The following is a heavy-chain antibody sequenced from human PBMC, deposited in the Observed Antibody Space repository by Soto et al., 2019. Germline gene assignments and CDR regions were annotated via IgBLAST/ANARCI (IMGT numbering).Heavy chain of an antibody. CDR2: IKQDGSEK. CDR3: ARDSVSYGPGVHDY. V-gene: IGHV3-7*01. Sequence: PGGSLRLSCAASGFTFSNYWMSWVRQAPGKGLEWVANIKQDGSEKYYVDSVEGRFTISRDNAKNSLYLQVNSLRAEDTAVYYCARDSVSYGPGVHDYWGQATLVSVSS. D-gene: IGHD5-18*01. J-gene: IGHJ4*02. CDR1: GFTFSNYW.